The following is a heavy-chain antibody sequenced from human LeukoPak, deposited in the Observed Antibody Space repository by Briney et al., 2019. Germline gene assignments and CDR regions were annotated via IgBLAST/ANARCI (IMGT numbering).Heavy chain of an antibody. CDR3: ARGAGSTSGKGWFDP. CDR2: INHSGST. V-gene: IGHV4-34*01. Sequence: PSETLSLTCTVSGGSISSYYWSWIRQPPGKGLEWIGEINHSGSTNYNPSLKSRVTISVDTSKNQFSLKLSSVTAADTAVYYCARGAGSTSGKGWFDPWGQGTLVTVSS. D-gene: IGHD2-2*01. CDR1: GGSISSYY. J-gene: IGHJ5*02.